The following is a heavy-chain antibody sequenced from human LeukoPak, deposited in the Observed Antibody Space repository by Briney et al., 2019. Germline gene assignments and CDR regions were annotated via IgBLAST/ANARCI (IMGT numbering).Heavy chain of an antibody. CDR2: IKQDGSEK. Sequence: GGSLRLSCAASGFTFSSYWMSWVRQAPGKGLEWVANIKQDGSEKYHVDSVKGRFTISRDNAKNSLYLQMNSLRAEDTAVYYCALDRIAVAGLGDYWGQGTLVTVSS. D-gene: IGHD6-19*01. V-gene: IGHV3-7*01. CDR3: ALDRIAVAGLGDY. CDR1: GFTFSSYW. J-gene: IGHJ4*02.